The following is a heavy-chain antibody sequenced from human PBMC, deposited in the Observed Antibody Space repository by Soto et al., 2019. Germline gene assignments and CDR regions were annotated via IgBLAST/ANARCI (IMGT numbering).Heavy chain of an antibody. J-gene: IGHJ6*01. V-gene: IGHV1-69*05. CDR2: IIPIFGTA. CDR1: GGTFSSYA. CDR3: AGGRVLTGPRLGI. Sequence: QVQLVQSGAEVKKPGSSVKVSCRASGGTFSSYAINWVRQAPGQGLEWMGGIIPIFGTANYAQKCQGRVTXTXDXDSSTAYRERSRLRSEDEARYYCAGGRVLTGPRLGIWGQGSQVTVSS. D-gene: IGHD3-9*01.